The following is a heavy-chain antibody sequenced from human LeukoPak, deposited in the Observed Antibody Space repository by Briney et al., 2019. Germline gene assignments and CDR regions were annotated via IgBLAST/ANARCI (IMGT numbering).Heavy chain of an antibody. Sequence: SETLSLTCTVSGGSISSSSYYWGWIRQPPGKGLEWIGSIYYSGSTYYNPSHKSRVTISVDTSKNQFSLKLSSVTAADTAVYYCARGTGADFWSGYYRAYYFDYWGQGTLVTVSS. CDR3: ARGTGADFWSGYYRAYYFDY. CDR1: GGSISSSSYY. CDR2: IYYSGST. J-gene: IGHJ4*02. D-gene: IGHD3-3*01. V-gene: IGHV4-39*07.